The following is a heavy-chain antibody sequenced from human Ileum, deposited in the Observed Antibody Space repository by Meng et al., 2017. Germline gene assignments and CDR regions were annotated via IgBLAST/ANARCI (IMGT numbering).Heavy chain of an antibody. J-gene: IGHJ5*02. V-gene: IGHV2-5*01. CDR2: IYWNDDK. CDR1: GFSLSTSGVG. Sequence: QITLKGSGPTLVKPTQTLTLTCTFSGFSLSTSGVGVGWIRQPPGKALEWLALIYWNDDKRYSPSLKSRLTITKDTSKNQVVLTMTNMDPVDTATYYCAHRRGRYGSGSYYKYNWFDPWGQGTLVTVSS. D-gene: IGHD3-10*01. CDR3: AHRRGRYGSGSYYKYNWFDP.